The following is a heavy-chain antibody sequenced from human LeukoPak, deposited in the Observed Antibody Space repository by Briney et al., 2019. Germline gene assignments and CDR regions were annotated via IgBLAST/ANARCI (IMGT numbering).Heavy chain of an antibody. V-gene: IGHV4-4*07. CDR2: VYDGGRT. Sequence: PSETLSLTCTVSGDSIGTYFWNWIRQSAGEGLEWIGHVYDGGRTNYNPSLKGRVTISVDTSRNLFSLRLSSVTAADTAIYYCAGEFVETGVVGFDMWGQGTMVTVSS. CDR1: GDSIGTYF. J-gene: IGHJ3*02. CDR3: AGEFVETGVVGFDM. D-gene: IGHD2-8*02.